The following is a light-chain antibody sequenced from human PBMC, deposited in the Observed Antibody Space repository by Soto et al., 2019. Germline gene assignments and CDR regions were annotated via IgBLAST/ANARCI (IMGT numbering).Light chain of an antibody. Sequence: VVMTQYPLSLPVTLGQPASTSCRSNQSLVHSDGIAYFSWFQQRPGRSPRRLIYKVSNRGSGVPARFSGSGSGTDFALKISRVEAEDVGVYYCMQGTLWPITFGQGTLLAVK. CDR1: QSLVHSDGIAY. V-gene: IGKV2-30*02. CDR2: KVS. J-gene: IGKJ5*01. CDR3: MQGTLWPIT.